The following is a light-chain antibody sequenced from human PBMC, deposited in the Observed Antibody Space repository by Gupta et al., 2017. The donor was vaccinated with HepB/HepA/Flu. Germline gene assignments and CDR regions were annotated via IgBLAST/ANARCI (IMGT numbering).Light chain of an antibody. CDR3: QQRGNWPTYT. J-gene: IGKJ2*01. Sequence: EIVLTQSPATLSLSPGERATLSCRASQSVDTYLAWYQQKPGQAPRLLIYDASNRASSIPASFSGSGYGTDFTLTISSREPEDFAVYYCQQRGNWPTYTFGQGTKVEIK. V-gene: IGKV3-11*01. CDR1: QSVDTY. CDR2: DAS.